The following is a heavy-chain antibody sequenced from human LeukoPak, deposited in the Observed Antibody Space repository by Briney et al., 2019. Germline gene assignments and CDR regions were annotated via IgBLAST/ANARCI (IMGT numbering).Heavy chain of an antibody. V-gene: IGHV3-30*02. Sequence: GGSLRLSCAASGFAFSRYGIHWVRQAPGKGLEWVAFIPYDGSNKFYADSVKGRFTISRDNSKNTLSLQMNSLRAEDTAVYYCAKGVGGSANYYYMDVWGKGTTVTVSS. D-gene: IGHD3-10*01. CDR1: GFAFSRYG. J-gene: IGHJ6*03. CDR2: IPYDGSNK. CDR3: AKGVGGSANYYYMDV.